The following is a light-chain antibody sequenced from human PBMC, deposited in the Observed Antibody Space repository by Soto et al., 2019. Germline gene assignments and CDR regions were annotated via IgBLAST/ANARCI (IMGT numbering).Light chain of an antibody. V-gene: IGKV3-11*01. CDR2: DVS. CDR1: QGVTN. Sequence: DIVLTQSPGTLSLSPGERATLSCRASQGVTNFAWYQQNPGQAPRLLIYDVSKRATGIPARLSGSGSGAASTLTISSLEPEDFGVYYWLQRYGWLRSFGHGTRLEIK. CDR3: LQRYGWLRS. J-gene: IGKJ5*01.